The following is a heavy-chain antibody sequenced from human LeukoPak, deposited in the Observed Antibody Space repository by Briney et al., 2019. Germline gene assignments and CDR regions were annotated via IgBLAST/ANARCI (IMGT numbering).Heavy chain of an antibody. V-gene: IGHV3-23*01. Sequence: GGSLRLSCAASGFTFDDYAMHWVRQAPGKGLEWVSGISGSGGSTYYADSVKGRFTISRDNSKNTLYLQMNSLRAEDTAVYYCAKDLRAAAGPNWFDPWGQGTLVTVSS. D-gene: IGHD6-13*01. CDR2: ISGSGGST. CDR1: GFTFDDYA. CDR3: AKDLRAAAGPNWFDP. J-gene: IGHJ5*02.